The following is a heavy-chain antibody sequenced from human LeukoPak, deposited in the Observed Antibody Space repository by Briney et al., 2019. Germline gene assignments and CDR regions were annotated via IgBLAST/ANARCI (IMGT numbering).Heavy chain of an antibody. V-gene: IGHV1-18*01. CDR2: LFTHNGHT. CDR1: GYAFSRYG. D-gene: IGHD4/OR15-4a*01. J-gene: IGHJ4*02. CDR3: ARDITVTMSGHAY. Sequence: ASVKVSCKASGYAFSRYGISWVRQAPGQGLEWMGWLFTHNGHTNYAQKHQGRVTMTTDTFTSTAYMELRSLRSDDTAVYYCARDITVTMSGHAYWGQGTLVTVSS.